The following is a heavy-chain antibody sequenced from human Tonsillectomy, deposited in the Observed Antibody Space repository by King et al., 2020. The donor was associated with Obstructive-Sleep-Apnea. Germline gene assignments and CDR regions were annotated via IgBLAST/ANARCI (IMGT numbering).Heavy chain of an antibody. D-gene: IGHD3-10*01. CDR3: ARGGGGSGNY. Sequence: QLQESGPGLVKPSQTLSLTCIVSVGSISSGGYYWSGIRPHPGKGLEWIGEFYYSGSTNYKPSLKRRVTISVDTSKNKFSLKLSYVTAADTAVYYCARGGGGSGNYWGQGTLVTVSS. CDR2: FYYSGST. J-gene: IGHJ4*02. V-gene: IGHV4-31*03. CDR1: VGSISSGGYY.